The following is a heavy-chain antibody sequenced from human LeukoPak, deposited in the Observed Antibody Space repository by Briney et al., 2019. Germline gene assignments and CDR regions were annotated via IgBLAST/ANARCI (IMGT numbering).Heavy chain of an antibody. CDR1: GGSISSYY. CDR3: ARGRAAGKGY. CDR2: IYYSGST. Sequence: SETLSLTCTVSGGSISSYYWNWIRQPPGKGLEWIGYIYYSGSTNYNPSLKSRVTISVDTSKNQFSLKLSSVTAADTAVYYCARGRAAGKGYWGQGTLVTVSS. V-gene: IGHV4-59*01. J-gene: IGHJ4*02. D-gene: IGHD6-13*01.